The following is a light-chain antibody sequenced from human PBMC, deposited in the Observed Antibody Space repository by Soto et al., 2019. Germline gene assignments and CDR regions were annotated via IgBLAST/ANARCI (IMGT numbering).Light chain of an antibody. CDR2: GAS. CDR1: QSVGSN. V-gene: IGKV3D-15*01. Sequence: EIVMTQSPATLSVSPGERATLSCRASQSVGSNLAWYQQKPGQAPRLLIYGASTRTTATPARFSGSGSGTEFTLTISSLQSEYFAVYYCQHYNNWPPYAFGQGTKLEIK. J-gene: IGKJ2*01. CDR3: QHYNNWPPYA.